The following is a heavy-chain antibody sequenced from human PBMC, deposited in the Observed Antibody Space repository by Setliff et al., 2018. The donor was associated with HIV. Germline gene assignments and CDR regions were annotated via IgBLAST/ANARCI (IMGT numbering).Heavy chain of an antibody. CDR2: INPHSGGT. D-gene: IGHD2-8*01. CDR3: ARPLLRTNTVYGILGNWFDS. J-gene: IGHJ5*01. V-gene: IGHV1-2*02. Sequence: ASVKVSCKASGYTFSAYYLHWVRRAPGQGLEWMGWINPHSGGTKYAQKFQGRVTMTRDTSITTVYMELSRLTSDDTAVYYCARPLLRTNTVYGILGNWFDSWGRGTLVTVSS. CDR1: GYTFSAYY.